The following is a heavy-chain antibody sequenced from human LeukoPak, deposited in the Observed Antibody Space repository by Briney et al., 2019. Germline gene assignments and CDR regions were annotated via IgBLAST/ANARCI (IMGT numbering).Heavy chain of an antibody. CDR3: ARQGRWESKRFDY. CDR2: INHSGST. J-gene: IGHJ4*02. Sequence: SETLSLTCAVYGGSFRGYYWSWIRQPPGKGLEWIGEINHSGSTNYNPSLKSRVTISVDTSKNQFSLKLSSVTAADTAVYYCARQGRWESKRFDYWGQGTLVTVSS. V-gene: IGHV4-34*01. CDR1: GGSFRGYY. D-gene: IGHD1-26*01.